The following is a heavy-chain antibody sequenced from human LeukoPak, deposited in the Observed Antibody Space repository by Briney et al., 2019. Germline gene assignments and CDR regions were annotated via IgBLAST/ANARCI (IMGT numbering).Heavy chain of an antibody. J-gene: IGHJ3*02. CDR2: MNPNSGNT. V-gene: IGHV1-8*01. Sequence: ASVKVSCKASGYTFTSYDINWVRQATGQGLEWMGWMNPNSGNTGYAQKFQGRVTMTRNTSISTAYMELSSLRSEDTAVYDCARGIPYRDAFDIWGQGTMVTVSS. CDR1: GYTFTSYD. D-gene: IGHD2-2*02. CDR3: ARGIPYRDAFDI.